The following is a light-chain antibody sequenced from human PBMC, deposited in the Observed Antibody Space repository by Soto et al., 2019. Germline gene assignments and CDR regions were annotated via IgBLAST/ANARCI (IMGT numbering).Light chain of an antibody. J-gene: IGLJ2*01. CDR1: SSNIGSNY. V-gene: IGLV1-47*01. CDR2: RDN. CDR3: AAWDDSLKGVP. Sequence: QSVLTQPPSASGTPGQRVTISCSGSSSNIGSNYVYWYQQLPGTAPKLLIYRDNQRPSGVPDRFSGSKSGTSASLAISGLRSEDEADYYCAAWDDSLKGVPFGGGTQLTVL.